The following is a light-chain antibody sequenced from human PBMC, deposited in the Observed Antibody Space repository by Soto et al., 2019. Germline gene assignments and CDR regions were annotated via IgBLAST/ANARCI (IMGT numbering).Light chain of an antibody. J-gene: IGKJ5*01. V-gene: IGKV3-11*01. CDR3: QQRDNWPPRIT. CDR2: DAS. CDR1: QTVRTY. Sequence: EIVLTQSPDTLSLSPGERATLSCRASQTVRTYLAWYQQKPGQAPRLLMFDASNRATGIPPRFSASGSGTDFTLTISSLEPEDFAVYYCQQRDNWPPRITFGQGTRLEIK.